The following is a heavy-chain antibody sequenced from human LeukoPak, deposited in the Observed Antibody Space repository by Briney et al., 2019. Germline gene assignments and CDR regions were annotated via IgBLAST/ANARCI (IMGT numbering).Heavy chain of an antibody. Sequence: PGGSLRLSCAASGITFSSYAMSWVRQAPGKGLEWVSVMSGSGDSIYYAESVKGRFTISRDNSKSTLYLQMNSLRGEDTAVYYCAKCPLYYYYMDVWGKGTTVTVPS. V-gene: IGHV3-23*01. CDR3: AKCPLYYYYMDV. J-gene: IGHJ6*03. CDR1: GITFSSYA. CDR2: MSGSGDSI.